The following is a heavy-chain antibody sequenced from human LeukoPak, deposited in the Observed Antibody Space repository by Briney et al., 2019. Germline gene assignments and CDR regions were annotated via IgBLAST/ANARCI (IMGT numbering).Heavy chain of an antibody. CDR1: GFTFSSYA. D-gene: IGHD6-13*01. CDR2: ISYDGSNK. CDR3: ARQAAAGGFDI. Sequence: GGSLRLSCAASGFTFSSYAMHWVRQAPGKGLEWVAVISYDGSNKYYADSVKGRFTISRDNSKNTLYLQMNSLRAEDTAVYYCARQAAAGGFDIWGQGTMVTVSS. J-gene: IGHJ3*02. V-gene: IGHV3-30-3*01.